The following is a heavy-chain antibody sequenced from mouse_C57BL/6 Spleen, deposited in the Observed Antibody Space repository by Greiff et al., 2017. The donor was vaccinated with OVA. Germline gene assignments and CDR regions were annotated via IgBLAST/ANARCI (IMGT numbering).Heavy chain of an antibody. J-gene: IGHJ2*01. V-gene: IGHV1-50*01. CDR2: IDPSDSYT. Sequence: VQLQQPGAELVKPGASVKLSCKASGYTFTSYWMQWVKQRPGQGLEWIGEIDPSDSYTNYHQKFKGKATLTVDTSSSTAYMQLSSLTSEDSAVYSCASEPSTGFFDYWGQGTTLTVSS. D-gene: IGHD4-1*02. CDR1: GYTFTSYW. CDR3: ASEPSTGFFDY.